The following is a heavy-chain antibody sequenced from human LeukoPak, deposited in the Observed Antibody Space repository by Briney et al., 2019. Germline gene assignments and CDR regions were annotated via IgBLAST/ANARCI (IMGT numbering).Heavy chain of an antibody. CDR3: AKVAGYYDSGTYYIDN. CDR1: GFTFSSYS. CDR2: ISASGGRT. Sequence: GGSLRLSCAASGFTFSSYSMNWVRQAPGKGLEWVSGISASGGRTDYADSVKGRFTISRDNSRNTLYLQMNNLRAEDTAVFYCAKVAGYYDSGTYYIDNWGQGTQVTVSS. J-gene: IGHJ4*02. V-gene: IGHV3-23*01. D-gene: IGHD3-10*01.